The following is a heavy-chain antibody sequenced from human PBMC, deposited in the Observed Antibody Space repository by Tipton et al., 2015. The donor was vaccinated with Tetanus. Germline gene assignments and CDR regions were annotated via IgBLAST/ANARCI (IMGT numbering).Heavy chain of an antibody. J-gene: IGHJ4*02. CDR1: GGSISSYY. CDR3: ARNTVAGTATFDY. D-gene: IGHD6-19*01. Sequence: LTCTVSGGSISSYYWSWIRQPPGKGLEWIGYIYYSGSTNYNPSLKSRVTISVDTSKNQFSLKLSSVTAADTAVYYCARNTVAGTATFDYWGQGTLVTVSS. V-gene: IGHV4-59*12. CDR2: IYYSGST.